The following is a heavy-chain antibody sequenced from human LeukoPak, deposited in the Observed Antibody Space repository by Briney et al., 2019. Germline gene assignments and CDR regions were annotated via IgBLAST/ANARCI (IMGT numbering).Heavy chain of an antibody. Sequence: TGGSLRLSCAASGFTFSSYGMHWVRQAPGKGLEWVAFIRYDGSNKYYADSVKGRFTISRDNSKNTLYLQMNSLRAEDTAVYYCARVPAKVVVTYYFDYWGQGTLVTVSS. CDR2: IRYDGSNK. V-gene: IGHV3-30*02. CDR1: GFTFSSYG. J-gene: IGHJ4*02. D-gene: IGHD3-22*01. CDR3: ARVPAKVVVTYYFDY.